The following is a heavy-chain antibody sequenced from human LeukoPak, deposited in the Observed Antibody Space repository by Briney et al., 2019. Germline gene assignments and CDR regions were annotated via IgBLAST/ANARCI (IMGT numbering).Heavy chain of an antibody. J-gene: IGHJ4*02. D-gene: IGHD6-13*01. Sequence: ASVKVSCKASGYTFTGYYMHWVRQAPGQGLEWMGWINPNSGGTNYAQKFQGRVTMTRDTSISTAYMELGRLRSDDTAVYYCARVGAAAGTGPIDYWGQGTLVTVSS. CDR3: ARVGAAAGTGPIDY. CDR1: GYTFTGYY. CDR2: INPNSGGT. V-gene: IGHV1-2*02.